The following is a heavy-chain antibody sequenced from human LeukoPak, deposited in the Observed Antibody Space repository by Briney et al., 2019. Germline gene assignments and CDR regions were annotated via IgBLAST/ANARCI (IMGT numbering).Heavy chain of an antibody. CDR2: ISPYNGDT. J-gene: IGHJ4*02. Sequence: ASVKVSCKASGYTFTHFDISWVRQAPGQGLEWMRRISPYNGDTYYAQNLQGRVTVTTDTSTRTAYMELKSLTSDDTAVYYCARKRGGCYPDWGQGTLVTVSS. CDR1: GYTFTHFD. CDR3: ARKRGGCYPD. D-gene: IGHD2-15*01. V-gene: IGHV1-18*01.